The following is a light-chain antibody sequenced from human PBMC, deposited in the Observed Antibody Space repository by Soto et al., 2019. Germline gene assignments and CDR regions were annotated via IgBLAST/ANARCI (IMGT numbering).Light chain of an antibody. Sequence: QSALTQPASVSGSPGQSITISCTGTSSDVGGYNYVSWYQQHPGKAPKLMIYDVSNRPSGVSNRFSGSKSGNTASLTISGLQAEDEADYYCSSYTSSSNPLFFGTGTKLTVL. J-gene: IGLJ1*01. CDR1: SSDVGGYNY. V-gene: IGLV2-14*01. CDR2: DVS. CDR3: SSYTSSSNPLF.